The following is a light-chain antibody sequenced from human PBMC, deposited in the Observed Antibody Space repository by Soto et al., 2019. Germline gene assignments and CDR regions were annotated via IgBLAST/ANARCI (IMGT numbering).Light chain of an antibody. CDR1: QSLSSIN. Sequence: EIVLTQSPATLSFSPGERATLSCRASQSLSSINLAWFQQKPGQAPRLLIYGASSRATGIPDRFSGSGSGTDGTITISRLEPEDFEVYYCQQYGSSPRTFGQGTKVDI. J-gene: IGKJ1*01. CDR2: GAS. CDR3: QQYGSSPRT. V-gene: IGKV3-20*01.